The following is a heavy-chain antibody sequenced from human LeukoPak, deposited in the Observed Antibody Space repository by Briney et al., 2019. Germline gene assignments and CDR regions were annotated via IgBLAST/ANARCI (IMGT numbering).Heavy chain of an antibody. Sequence: SVKVSCKASGGTFSSHAVSWARQAPGQGLEWMGGTTPIFGSAEYAQKLQDRLTITTDDSTSTAYMVLSSLRSEDTAVYYCARAPFHFDGSGFSMDAFDVWGQGTMVTVSS. CDR3: ARAPFHFDGSGFSMDAFDV. D-gene: IGHD3-22*01. V-gene: IGHV1-69*05. CDR2: TTPIFGSA. J-gene: IGHJ3*01. CDR1: GGTFSSHA.